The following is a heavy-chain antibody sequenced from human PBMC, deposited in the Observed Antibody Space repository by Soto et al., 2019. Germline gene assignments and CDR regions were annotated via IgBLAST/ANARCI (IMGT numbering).Heavy chain of an antibody. D-gene: IGHD6-19*01. CDR1: GGSFSGYY. J-gene: IGHJ5*02. V-gene: IGHV4-34*01. CDR2: INHGGST. CDR3: SRHTSSSGFNWFDP. Sequence: SETLSLTCAVFGGSFSGYYWSWIRQPPGRGLECIAKINHGGSTDYNSSLKSRVTISLDTSKSQFSLKLSSVTAADTAVYYCSRHTSSSGFNWFDPWGQGTLVTVSS.